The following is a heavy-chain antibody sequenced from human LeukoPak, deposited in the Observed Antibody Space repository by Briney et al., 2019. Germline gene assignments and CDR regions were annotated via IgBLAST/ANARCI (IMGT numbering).Heavy chain of an antibody. Sequence: PSETLSLTCTVSGGSITSYFWSWIRQPPGKGLEWIAYISYSGSTTYNPSLKSRVIISVDASKNQFSLKLRSVTAADTAVYYCAGEDYGGYRFDYWGQRTVVTVSS. J-gene: IGHJ4*02. CDR2: ISYSGST. CDR1: GGSITSYF. V-gene: IGHV4-59*01. CDR3: AGEDYGGYRFDY. D-gene: IGHD4-23*01.